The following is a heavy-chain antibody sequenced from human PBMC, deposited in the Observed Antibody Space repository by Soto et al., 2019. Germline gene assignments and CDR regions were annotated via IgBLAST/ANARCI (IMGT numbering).Heavy chain of an antibody. J-gene: IGHJ5*02. CDR3: ARVGGSGWYAVWFDP. Sequence: GASVKVSCKASGYTFTSYGISWVRQAPGQGLEWMGWISAYNGNTNYAQKLQGRVTMTTDTSTSTAYMELRSLRSDDTAVYYCARVGGSGWYAVWFDPWGQGTLVTVSS. CDR1: GYTFTSYG. CDR2: ISAYNGNT. D-gene: IGHD6-19*01. V-gene: IGHV1-18*04.